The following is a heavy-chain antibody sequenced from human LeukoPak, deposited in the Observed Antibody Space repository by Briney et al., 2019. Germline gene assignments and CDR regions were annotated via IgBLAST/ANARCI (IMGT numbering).Heavy chain of an antibody. Sequence: GASVKVSCKASGGTFSSYAISWVRQAPGQGLEWMGRIIPIFGTANYAQKFQGRVTITTDESTSTAYMELSSLRSEDTAVYYCARDRYYYDSSGQEGDWLDPWGQGTLVTVSS. CDR2: IIPIFGTA. D-gene: IGHD3-22*01. V-gene: IGHV1-69*05. CDR3: ARDRYYYDSSGQEGDWLDP. J-gene: IGHJ5*02. CDR1: GGTFSSYA.